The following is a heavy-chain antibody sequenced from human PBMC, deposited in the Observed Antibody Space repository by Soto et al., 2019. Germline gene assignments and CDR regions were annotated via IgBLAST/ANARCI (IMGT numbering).Heavy chain of an antibody. CDR1: GYTFTSYA. V-gene: IGHV1-3*01. J-gene: IGHJ6*02. Sequence: ASVKVSCQASGYTFTSYAMHWVRQAPGQRLEWMGWINAGNGNTKYSQKFQGRVTITRDTSASTAYMELSSLRSEDTAVYYCARVNKGYYYYGMDVWGQGTTVTVSS. CDR3: ARVNKGYYYYGMDV. CDR2: INAGNGNT.